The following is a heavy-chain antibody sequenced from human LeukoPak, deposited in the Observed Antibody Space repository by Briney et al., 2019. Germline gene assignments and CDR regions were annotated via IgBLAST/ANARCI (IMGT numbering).Heavy chain of an antibody. Sequence: SETLSLICTVSGGSMSDSSTYYWGWVRQPPGKGLEWIGGMFYSGSTHYNPSLKSRVTISVDTSKNQFSLKLSSVTAADTALYYCARSRGYSYAHDFWGQGTLVTVSS. CDR3: ARSRGYSYAHDF. CDR1: GGSMSDSSTYY. CDR2: MFYSGST. V-gene: IGHV4-39*01. J-gene: IGHJ4*02. D-gene: IGHD5-18*01.